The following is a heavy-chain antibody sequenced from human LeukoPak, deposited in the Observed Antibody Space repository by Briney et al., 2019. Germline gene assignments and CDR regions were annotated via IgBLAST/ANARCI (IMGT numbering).Heavy chain of an antibody. V-gene: IGHV4-34*01. Sequence: PSETLSLTCAVYGGSFSDYYWSWIRQPPGKGLEWIGEINHSGSTNHNPSLKSRVTISVDTSKNQFSLKLSSVTAADTAVYSCARAVEGNRGDNAFDIWGQGTMVTVSS. J-gene: IGHJ3*02. CDR2: INHSGST. CDR1: GGSFSDYY. CDR3: ARAVEGNRGDNAFDI. D-gene: IGHD2-21*01.